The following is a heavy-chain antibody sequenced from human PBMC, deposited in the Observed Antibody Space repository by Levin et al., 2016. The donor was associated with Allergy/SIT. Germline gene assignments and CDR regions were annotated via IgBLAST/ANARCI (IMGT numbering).Heavy chain of an antibody. CDR3: VKEGYTSGYCGAFDF. D-gene: IGHD6-19*01. Sequence: GESLKISCAASGFSFSGSVLHWVRQAPGKGLEWVAVIAIDGSNYEQYAQSVKGRFTISRDYYRNTLDLQMNSLRPDDTAVYFCVKEGYTSGYCGAFDFWGQGTMVTVSS. J-gene: IGHJ3*01. CDR1: GFSFSGSV. V-gene: IGHV3-30-3*01. CDR2: IAIDGSNYE.